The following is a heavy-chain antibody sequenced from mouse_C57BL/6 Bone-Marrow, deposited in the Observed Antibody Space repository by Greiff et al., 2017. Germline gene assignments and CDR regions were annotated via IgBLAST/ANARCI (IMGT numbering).Heavy chain of an antibody. J-gene: IGHJ2*01. V-gene: IGHV1-55*01. Sequence: VQLQQPGAELVKPGASVKMSCKASGYTFTNYYITWVKQRPGQGLEWIGAIHPGSGGTNYNQKFKSKATLTVDTSSSTAYMQLRSLTSEDSAVYYCARLRTHGDCWGQGTTLTVAA. CDR1: GYTFTNYY. CDR2: IHPGSGGT. CDR3: ARLRTHGDC.